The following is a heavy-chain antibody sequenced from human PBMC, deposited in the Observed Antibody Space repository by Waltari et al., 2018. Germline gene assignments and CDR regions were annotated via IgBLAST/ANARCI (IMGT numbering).Heavy chain of an antibody. CDR2: INTSGST. Sequence: VQLQQWGAGLLKPSETLSLTCVVYGGSFSGYYWSWVRQPPGKGLEWIGEINTSGSTNYNPALKSRITMSVDTSNQFSLKLSSVTAADTAVYYCARGPPGYSSGWYGLDVWGQGTTVTVSS. J-gene: IGHJ6*02. V-gene: IGHV4-34*01. D-gene: IGHD6-19*01. CDR3: ARGPPGYSSGWYGLDV. CDR1: GGSFSGYY.